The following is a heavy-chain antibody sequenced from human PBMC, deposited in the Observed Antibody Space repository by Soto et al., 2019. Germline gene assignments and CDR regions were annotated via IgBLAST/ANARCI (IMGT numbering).Heavy chain of an antibody. CDR1: GYTFTSYG. D-gene: IGHD3-3*01. J-gene: IGHJ5*02. Sequence: ASVKVSCKASGYTFTSYGISWVRQAPGQGLEWMGWISAYNGNTNYAQKLQGRVTMTTDTSTSTAYMELRSLRSDDTAVYYCARVRFLEWLFTPSIDPWGQGTLVTVS. CDR3: ARVRFLEWLFTPSIDP. V-gene: IGHV1-18*01. CDR2: ISAYNGNT.